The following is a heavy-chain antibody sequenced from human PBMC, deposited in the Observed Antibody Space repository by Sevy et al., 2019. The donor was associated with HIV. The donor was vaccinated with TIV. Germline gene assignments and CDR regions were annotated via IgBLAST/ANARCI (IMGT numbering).Heavy chain of an antibody. D-gene: IGHD6-13*01. V-gene: IGHV3-7*01. CDR2: IKHDGSET. CDR1: GFTFSGYW. J-gene: IGHJ4*02. CDR3: GSGGSWYPDY. Sequence: GGSLRLSCAASGFTFSGYWMSWVRQAPGKGLEWVATIKHDGSETKYVDSVKGRFTISRDNAKNSLYLQTNGLRAEDTAVYCCGSGGSWYPDYWGQGTLVTVSS.